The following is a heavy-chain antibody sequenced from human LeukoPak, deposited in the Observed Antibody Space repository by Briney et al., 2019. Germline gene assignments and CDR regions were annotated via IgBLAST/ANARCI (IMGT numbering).Heavy chain of an antibody. CDR3: VRGGVDY. V-gene: IGHV3-74*01. D-gene: IGHD3-16*01. J-gene: IGHJ4*02. Sequence: GGSLRLSCAASGFTFSSYAMSWVRQAPGKGLVWVSRINGDGGSTDYADSVEGRFTISRDNAKNTLYLQMNSLRAEDTAVYYCVRGGVDYWGQGTLVTVSS. CDR2: INGDGGST. CDR1: GFTFSSYA.